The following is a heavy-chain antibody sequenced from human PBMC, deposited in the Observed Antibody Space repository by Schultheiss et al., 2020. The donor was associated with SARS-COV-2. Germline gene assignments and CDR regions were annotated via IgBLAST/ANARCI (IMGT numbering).Heavy chain of an antibody. Sequence: SQTLSLTCPVSGGSIRSSTYYWGWIRQPPGKGLEWIGSIHYSGTTYYNPSLKSRVTISVDTSKNQFSLMLSSLTAADTAVYYCVRDDGGYFRTSWFDPWGQGTRVTVSS. CDR3: VRDDGGYFRTSWFDP. D-gene: IGHD3-22*01. J-gene: IGHJ5*02. CDR1: GGSIRSSTYY. V-gene: IGHV4-39*02. CDR2: IHYSGTT.